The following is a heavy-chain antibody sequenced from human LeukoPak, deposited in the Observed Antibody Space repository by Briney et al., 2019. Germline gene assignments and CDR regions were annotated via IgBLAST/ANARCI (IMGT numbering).Heavy chain of an antibody. CDR2: IYPGDSDT. J-gene: IGHJ4*02. V-gene: IGHV5-51*01. CDR1: GYTFTSYW. CDR3: ARRYSGTHNDY. Sequence: GESLMISCXGSGYTFTSYWIGWVRQMPGKGLEWMGIIYPGDSDTRYSPSFQGQVTISADKSISTAYLQWSSLKASDTAMYYCARRYSGTHNDYWGQGTLVTVPS. D-gene: IGHD1-26*01.